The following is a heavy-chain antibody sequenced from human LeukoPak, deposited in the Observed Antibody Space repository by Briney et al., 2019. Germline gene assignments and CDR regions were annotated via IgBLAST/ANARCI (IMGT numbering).Heavy chain of an antibody. Sequence: SETLSLTCAVYGESFRAYYWTWLRQPPGKGLEGIGEISHRGSTNYNPSLKSRVTISVDMSKNQFSLTLSSVTAADTAVYYCARGDYGNQRSNNWFDPWGQGTLVTVSS. CDR3: ARGDYGNQRSNNWFDP. V-gene: IGHV4-34*01. D-gene: IGHD4-11*01. CDR2: ISHRGST. J-gene: IGHJ5*02. CDR1: GESFRAYY.